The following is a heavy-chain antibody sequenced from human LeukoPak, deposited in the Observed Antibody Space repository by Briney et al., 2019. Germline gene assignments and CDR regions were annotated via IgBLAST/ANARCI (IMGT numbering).Heavy chain of an antibody. J-gene: IGHJ6*04. CDR3: ARKAYAMDV. CDR2: MKQDGSEK. Sequence: GGSLRLSCAASGFTFSNYWMSWVRQAPGKGLEWVANMKQDGSEKYYVDFVKGRFTISRDNAKNSLYLQMNSLRVEDTAVYYCARKAYAMDVWGKGTTVTVSS. CDR1: GFTFSNYW. V-gene: IGHV3-7*03.